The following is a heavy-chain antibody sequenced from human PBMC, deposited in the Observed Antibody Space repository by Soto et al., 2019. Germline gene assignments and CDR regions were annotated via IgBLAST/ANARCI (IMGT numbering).Heavy chain of an antibody. V-gene: IGHV1-69*01. D-gene: IGHD3-22*01. CDR2: IIPNFGTA. J-gene: IGHJ6*02. Sequence: QVQLVQSGAEVKKPGSSVKVSCKASGGTFSSYAISWVRQAPGQGLEWMGGIIPNFGTANYAQKFQGRVTITEDESTSTAYMEMNSLRPADTAVYYCARDLGPKSSGSSVMGYYYYGMDGWGQGTTVTVSS. CDR3: ARDLGPKSSGSSVMGYYYYGMDG. CDR1: GGTFSSYA.